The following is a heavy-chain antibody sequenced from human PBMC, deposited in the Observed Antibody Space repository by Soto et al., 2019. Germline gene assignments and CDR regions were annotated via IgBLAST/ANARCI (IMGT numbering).Heavy chain of an antibody. J-gene: IGHJ5*02. CDR1: GGSFSGYY. CDR3: ARGRIVVVVAARYNWFDP. CDR2: INHSGST. Sequence: PSETLSLTCAVYGGSFSGYYWSWIRQPPGKGLEWIGEINHSGSTNYNPSLKSRVTISVDTSKNQFSLKLSSVTAADTAVYYCARGRIVVVVAARYNWFDPWGQGTLVTVS. V-gene: IGHV4-34*01. D-gene: IGHD2-15*01.